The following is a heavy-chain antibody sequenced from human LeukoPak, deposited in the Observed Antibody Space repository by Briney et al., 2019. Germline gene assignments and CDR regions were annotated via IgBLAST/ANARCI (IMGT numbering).Heavy chain of an antibody. CDR1: GFTFNSYA. V-gene: IGHV3-23*01. D-gene: IGHD6-13*01. CDR3: AKHRSGIAASGSNY. J-gene: IGHJ4*02. CDR2: IGGSGGTSGDST. Sequence: PGGSLRLSCAASGFTFNSYAMSWVRQAPGKGLEWVSVSVIGGSGGTSGDSTYYADSVKGRFTISRDDSNNTLYLQMNNLRVEDTAVYYCAKHRSGIAASGSNYWGQGTLVSVSS.